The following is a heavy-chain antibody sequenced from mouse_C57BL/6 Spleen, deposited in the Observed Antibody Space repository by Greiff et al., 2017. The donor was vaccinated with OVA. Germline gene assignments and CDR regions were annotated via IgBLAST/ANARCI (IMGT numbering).Heavy chain of an antibody. V-gene: IGHV1-69*01. CDR2: IDPSDSYT. CDR1: GYTFTSYW. CDR3: ARKSNYDYAMDY. Sequence: VQLQQPGAELVMPGASVKLSCKASGYTFTSYWMHWVKQRPGQGLEWIGEIDPSDSYTNYNQKFKGKSTLTVDKSSSTAYMQLSSLTSEDSAVYYYARKSNYDYAMDYWGQGTSVTVSS. D-gene: IGHD2-5*01. J-gene: IGHJ4*01.